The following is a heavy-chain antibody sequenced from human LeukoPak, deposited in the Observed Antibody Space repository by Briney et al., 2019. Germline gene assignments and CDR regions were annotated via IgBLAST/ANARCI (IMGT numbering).Heavy chain of an antibody. CDR1: GGSISSYY. Sequence: SGTLSLTCTVSGGSISSYYWSWIRQPPGKGLEWIGYIYYSGSTNYNPSLKSRVTISVDTSKNQFSLKLSSVTAADTAVYYCARQGSGYPDYWGQGTLVTVSS. D-gene: IGHD3-22*01. V-gene: IGHV4-59*08. CDR2: IYYSGST. CDR3: ARQGSGYPDY. J-gene: IGHJ4*02.